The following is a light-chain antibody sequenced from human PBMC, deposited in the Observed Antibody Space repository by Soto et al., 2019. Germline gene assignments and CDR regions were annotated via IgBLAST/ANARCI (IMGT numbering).Light chain of an antibody. J-gene: IGLJ2*01. CDR3: QSYDSSLREVV. V-gene: IGLV1-40*01. CDR1: SSNIGADYD. Sequence: QSVLTQPPSVSGAPGQRVTISCTGSSSNIGADYDVHWYQQLPGTAPKLLIYANTNRPSGVPDRFSGSKSGTSASLAITGLQSEDEDEADYSCQSYDSSLREVVFGGGTKLTVL. CDR2: ANT.